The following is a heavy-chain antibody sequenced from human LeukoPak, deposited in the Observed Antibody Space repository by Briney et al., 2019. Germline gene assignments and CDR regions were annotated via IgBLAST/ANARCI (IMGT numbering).Heavy chain of an antibody. V-gene: IGHV4-34*01. CDR2: INHSGST. J-gene: IGHJ4*02. Sequence: SETLSLTCAVYGGSFSGYYWSWIRQPPGKGLEWIGEINHSGSTNYNPSLKSRVTISVDRSKNQFSLKLSSVTAADTAVYYCARGARRESYYMNYWGQGTLVTVSS. CDR3: ARGARRESYYMNY. CDR1: GGSFSGYY. D-gene: IGHD1-26*01.